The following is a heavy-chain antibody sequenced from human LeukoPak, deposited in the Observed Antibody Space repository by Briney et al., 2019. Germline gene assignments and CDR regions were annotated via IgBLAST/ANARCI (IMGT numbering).Heavy chain of an antibody. J-gene: IGHJ4*02. Sequence: GGSLRLSCAASGFTFSSYAMHWVRQAPGKGLEWVAVISYDGSNKYYADSVKGRFTISRDNSKNTLYLQMDSLRAEDTAVYYCARERGSGYHFDYWGQETLVTVSS. D-gene: IGHD3-22*01. CDR2: ISYDGSNK. V-gene: IGHV3-30*04. CDR3: ARERGSGYHFDY. CDR1: GFTFSSYA.